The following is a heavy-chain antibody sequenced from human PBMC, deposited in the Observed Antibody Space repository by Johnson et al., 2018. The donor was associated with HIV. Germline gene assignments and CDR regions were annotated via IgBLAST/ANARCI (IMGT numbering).Heavy chain of an antibody. D-gene: IGHD2-15*01. CDR3: ARARWYLGGGSCCAFDI. CDR2: ISYEGSNK. CDR1: GFTFSTYA. Sequence: QVQLVESGGGVAQPGRSLRLSCAASGFTFSTYAFHWVRQAPGKGLDWVAVISYEGSNKYYADSVKGRITISRDNSKYTVYLQINSLRAEDTAVYYCARARWYLGGGSCCAFDIWGQGTMVTVSS. J-gene: IGHJ3*02. V-gene: IGHV3-30*04.